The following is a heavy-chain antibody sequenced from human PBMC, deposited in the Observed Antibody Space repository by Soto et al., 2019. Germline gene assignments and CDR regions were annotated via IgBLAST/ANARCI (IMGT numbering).Heavy chain of an antibody. J-gene: IGHJ4*02. V-gene: IGHV1-69*01. CDR3: ARTETYGYSTFLGY. Sequence: QVPLVQSGAEVKKPGASVKVSCKASEGTFSSYAISWVRQAPGQGLEWMGGIIPIFGTANYAQKFQGRITITADESTSTAYMELSSLRSEDTAVYYCARTETYGYSTFLGYWCQGTLVTVSS. D-gene: IGHD5-18*01. CDR2: IIPIFGTA. CDR1: EGTFSSYA.